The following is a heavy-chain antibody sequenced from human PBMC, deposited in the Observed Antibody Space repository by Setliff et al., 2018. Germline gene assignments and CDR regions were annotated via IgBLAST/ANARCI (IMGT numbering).Heavy chain of an antibody. V-gene: IGHV4-39*07. CDR2: IYYSGTT. CDR3: ARSSSGSPHYYYAMDV. D-gene: IGHD3-10*01. CDR1: GGSISSSSYY. J-gene: IGHJ6*02. Sequence: PSETLSLTCTVSGGSISSSSYYWGWIRQPPGKGLEWIGSIYYSGTTYYNPSLKSRVTISVDTSKNQFSLKLSSVTAADTAVYYCARSSSGSPHYYYAMDVWGQGTTVTVSS.